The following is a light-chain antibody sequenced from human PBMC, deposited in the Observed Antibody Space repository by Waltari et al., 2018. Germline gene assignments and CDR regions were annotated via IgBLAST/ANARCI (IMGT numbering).Light chain of an antibody. CDR2: WAS. CDR1: QTVLYSDTNKNY. CDR3: QQYYTTPYT. Sequence: DIVMTQSPDSLAVSLGARATIPCKSSQTVLYSDTNKNYLAWYQQKPGQSPKLLIYWASTRQSWVPDRFSGSGSGTDFTLTVSSLQAEDVAVYYCQQYYTTPYTFGQGTKLEIK. V-gene: IGKV4-1*01. J-gene: IGKJ2*01.